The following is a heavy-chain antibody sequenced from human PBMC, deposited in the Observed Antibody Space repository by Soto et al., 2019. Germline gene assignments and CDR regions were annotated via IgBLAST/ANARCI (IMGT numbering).Heavy chain of an antibody. V-gene: IGHV3-21*01. CDR2: ISSSSSYI. J-gene: IGHJ6*02. CDR1: GFTFGSYI. D-gene: IGHD3-22*01. Sequence: GGSLILSCASSGFTFGSYIMNLVRQAPGKGLEWVSSISSSSSYIYYADSVKGRFTISRDNAKNSLYLQMNSLRAEDTAVYYCARIGVTMIVVAKHGMDVWGQGTTVTVSS. CDR3: ARIGVTMIVVAKHGMDV.